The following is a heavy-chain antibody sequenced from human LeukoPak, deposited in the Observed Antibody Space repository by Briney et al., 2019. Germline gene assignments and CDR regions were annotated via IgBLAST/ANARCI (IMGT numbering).Heavy chain of an antibody. CDR3: ARVRSSWYQFDD. Sequence: RASETLSLTCAVSGYSISSGNYWGWIRQPPGKGLEWIGNIYHSGSTYYNPSLKSRVTISIDTSKNQFFLKLSSVTAADTAVYYCARVRSSWYQFDDWGPGTLVTVSS. CDR1: GYSISSGNY. V-gene: IGHV4-38-2*01. D-gene: IGHD6-13*01. J-gene: IGHJ4*02. CDR2: IYHSGST.